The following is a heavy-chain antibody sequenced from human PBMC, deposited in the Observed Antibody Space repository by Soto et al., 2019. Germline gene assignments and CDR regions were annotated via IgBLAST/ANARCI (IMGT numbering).Heavy chain of an antibody. CDR1: GYTFTGYY. Sequence: GASVKVSCKASGYTFTGYYMHWGRQAPGQGLEWMGWINPNSGGTNYAQKFQGWVTMTRDTSISTAYMELSRLRSDDTAVYYCARDQAAAAYGMDVWGQGTTVTVSS. V-gene: IGHV1-2*04. D-gene: IGHD6-13*01. CDR2: INPNSGGT. J-gene: IGHJ6*01. CDR3: ARDQAAAAYGMDV.